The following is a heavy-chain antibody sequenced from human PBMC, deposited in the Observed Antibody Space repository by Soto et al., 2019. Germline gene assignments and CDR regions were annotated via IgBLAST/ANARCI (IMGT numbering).Heavy chain of an antibody. V-gene: IGHV4-59*08. CDR3: ARRYSSSFDY. CDR2: IYYSGNT. J-gene: IGHJ4*02. CDR1: GGSISSYY. Sequence: QVQLQESGPGLVKPSETLSLTCTVSGGSISSYYWSWIRQPPGKGLEWIGYIYYSGNTNYNPSLXSXVXIAXDTSKNQFSLKLSSVTAADTAVYYCARRYSSSFDYWGQGTLVTVSS. D-gene: IGHD6-13*01.